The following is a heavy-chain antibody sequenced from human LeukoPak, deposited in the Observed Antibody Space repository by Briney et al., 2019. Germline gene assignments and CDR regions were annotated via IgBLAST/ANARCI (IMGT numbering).Heavy chain of an antibody. V-gene: IGHV3-21*01. CDR2: ISSSSSYI. CDR3: ARAIRVDAFDI. CDR1: GFTFSNAW. Sequence: GGSLRLSCAASGFTFSNAWMSWVRQAPGKGLEWVSSISSSSSYIYYADSVKGRFTISRDNAKNSLYLQMNSLRAEDTAVYYCARAIRVDAFDIWGQGTMVTVSS. J-gene: IGHJ3*02.